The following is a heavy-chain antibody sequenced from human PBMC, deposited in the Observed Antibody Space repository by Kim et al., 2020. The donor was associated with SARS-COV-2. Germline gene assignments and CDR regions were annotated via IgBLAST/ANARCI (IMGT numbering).Heavy chain of an antibody. Sequence: SVKVSCKTSGGTFIKYGISWVRQAPGQGPEWMGGITPMLGAPNSAQRFQGRVTITADESSTTVYMELNSLRSEDTAVYYCARFDCSVGSCYSSHYYPMDVWGQGTTVIVSS. CDR3: ARFDCSVGSCYSSHYYPMDV. V-gene: IGHV1-69*13. CDR2: ITPMLGAP. CDR1: GGTFIKYG. D-gene: IGHD2-15*01. J-gene: IGHJ6*01.